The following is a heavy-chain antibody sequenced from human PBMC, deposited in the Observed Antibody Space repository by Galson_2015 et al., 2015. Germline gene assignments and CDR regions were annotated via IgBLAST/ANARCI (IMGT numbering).Heavy chain of an antibody. D-gene: IGHD6-19*01. CDR2: ISGSDSST. J-gene: IGHJ4*02. V-gene: IGHV3-23*01. Sequence: SLRLSCAASGFIFSSYAMDWVRQAPGKGLEWVSAISGSDSSTYYADSVKGRFTISRDTSKNTLYLQMSSLRVEDTAIYYCGKDGSGWPWACSPGYWGQGTLVTVSS. CDR1: GFIFSSYA. CDR3: GKDGSGWPWACSPGY.